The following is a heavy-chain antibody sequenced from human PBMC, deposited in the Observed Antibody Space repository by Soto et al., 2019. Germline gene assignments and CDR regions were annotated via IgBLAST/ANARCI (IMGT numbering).Heavy chain of an antibody. CDR2: ISSNVCST. J-gene: IGHJ4*02. V-gene: IGHV3-64*01. CDR3: ARSDSGGFDY. CDR1: GFTFSSYA. D-gene: IGHD1-26*01. Sequence: GGSLRLSCATSGFTFSSYAMHWVRQAPGQGLEYVSAISSNVCSTYYASSVKGRFTISRYNSKNTLYLQMGSLRAEDRAVYCCARSDSGGFDYWGQGTLVTVSS.